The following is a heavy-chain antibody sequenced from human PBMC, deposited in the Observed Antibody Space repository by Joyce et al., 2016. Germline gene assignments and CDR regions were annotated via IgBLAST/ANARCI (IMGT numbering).Heavy chain of an antibody. D-gene: IGHD5-24*01. Sequence: QIQLVESGGGVVQPGKSLSLSCTASGFTLITSIVHWVRQTPGKGLEWVAVTYYDEEKQLYGDSGKGRFTISKDTSKNTLYLQMTGLRVEDTAVYYCARNLQSPGTIAFDIWGQGTAVTVSS. CDR1: GFTLITSI. CDR2: TYYDEEKQ. J-gene: IGHJ3*02. V-gene: IGHV3-33*01. CDR3: ARNLQSPGTIAFDI.